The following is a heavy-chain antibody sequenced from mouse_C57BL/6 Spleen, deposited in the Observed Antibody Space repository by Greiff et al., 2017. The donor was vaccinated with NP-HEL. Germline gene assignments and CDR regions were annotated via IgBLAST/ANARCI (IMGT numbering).Heavy chain of an antibody. CDR1: GYSITSGYY. V-gene: IGHV3-6*01. Sequence: EVKLVESGPGLVKPSQSLSLTCSVTGYSITSGYYWNWIRQFPGNKLEWMGYISYDGSNNYNPSLKNRISITRDTSKNQFFLKLNSVTTEDTATYYCARDWDDYFDYWGQGTTLTVSS. D-gene: IGHD4-1*01. CDR2: ISYDGSN. CDR3: ARDWDDYFDY. J-gene: IGHJ2*01.